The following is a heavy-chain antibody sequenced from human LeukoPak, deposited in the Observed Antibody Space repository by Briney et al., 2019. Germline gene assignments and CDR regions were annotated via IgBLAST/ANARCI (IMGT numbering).Heavy chain of an antibody. CDR2: IKQDGSEK. CDR3: AREMATISTTTFDY. J-gene: IGHJ4*02. V-gene: IGHV3-7*01. D-gene: IGHD5-24*01. CDR1: GFNFSSYW. Sequence: GGSLRLSCAASGFNFSSYWMSWVRQAPGKGLEWVANIKQDGSEKYYVDSVKGRFTISRDNAKNSLYLQMNSLRAEDTAVYYCAREMATISTTTFDYWGQGTLVTVSS.